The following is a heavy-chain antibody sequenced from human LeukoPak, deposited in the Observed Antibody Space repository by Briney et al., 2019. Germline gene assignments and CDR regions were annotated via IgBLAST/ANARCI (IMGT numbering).Heavy chain of an antibody. Sequence: SETLSLTCTVSGGSISSYYWSWIRQPPGKGQEWIGYIYYSGSTNYNPSLKSRVTISVDTSKNQFSLKLSSVTAADTAVYYCARDGYYGSGSYSLYGMDVWGQGTTVTVSS. CDR3: ARDGYYGSGSYSLYGMDV. CDR1: GGSISSYY. V-gene: IGHV4-59*01. CDR2: IYYSGST. D-gene: IGHD3-10*01. J-gene: IGHJ6*02.